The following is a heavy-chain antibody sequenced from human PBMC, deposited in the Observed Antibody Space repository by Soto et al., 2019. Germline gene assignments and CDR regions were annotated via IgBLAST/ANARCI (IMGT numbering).Heavy chain of an antibody. CDR2: MNPADSET. Sequence: GESLKISCKGSGYSFPNYWIGWVRQMPGNGLEWMGLMNPADSETRYSPSFQGQVTISADKSISTAYLQWSSLKASDTAMYYCARHRIDSRVAYDIWGQGTLVTVSS. CDR1: GYSFPNYW. J-gene: IGHJ3*02. V-gene: IGHV5-51*01. CDR3: ARHRIDSRVAYDI. D-gene: IGHD3-22*01.